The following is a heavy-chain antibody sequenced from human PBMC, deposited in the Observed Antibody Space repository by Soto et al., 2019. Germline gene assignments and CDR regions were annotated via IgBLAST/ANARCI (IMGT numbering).Heavy chain of an antibody. D-gene: IGHD4-17*01. V-gene: IGHV3-33*01. CDR3: ARCPQPYYGHGVYFDY. J-gene: IGHJ4*02. CDR1: GFTFSSYG. Sequence: GGSLRLSCAASGFTFSSYGMHWVRQAPGKGLEWVAVIWYDGSNKYYADSVKGRFTISGDNSKNTLYLKMNSLRAEDTAVYYCARCPQPYYGHGVYFDYWGQGTLVTVSS. CDR2: IWYDGSNK.